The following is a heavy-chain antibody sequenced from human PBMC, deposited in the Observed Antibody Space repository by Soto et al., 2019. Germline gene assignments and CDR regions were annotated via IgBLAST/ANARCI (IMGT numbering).Heavy chain of an antibody. CDR3: AKPPYSRSSTSCYDY. CDR1: GFTFSDYW. J-gene: IGHJ4*02. D-gene: IGHD2-2*01. CDR2: ISGDGSST. Sequence: GGSLRLSCAASGFTFSDYWMHWVRQTPGKGLVWVSRISGDGSSTNYADSVKGRFTISRDNAKNTLYLQMTSLRAEDTAVYYCAKPPYSRSSTSCYDYWGQGTLVTVSS. V-gene: IGHV3-74*01.